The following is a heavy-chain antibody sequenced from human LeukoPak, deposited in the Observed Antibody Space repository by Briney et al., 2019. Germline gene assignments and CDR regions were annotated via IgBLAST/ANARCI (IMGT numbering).Heavy chain of an antibody. CDR3: HDSSGYH. CDR2: IYYSGST. V-gene: IGHV4-59*08. CDR1: GGSISSYY. J-gene: IGHJ4*02. Sequence: PSETLSLTCTVSGGSISSYYWSWIRQPPGKGLEWIGYIYYSGSTNYNPSLKSRVTISVDTSKNQFSLKLSSVTAADTAVYYCHDSSGYHWGQGTLVTVSS. D-gene: IGHD3-22*01.